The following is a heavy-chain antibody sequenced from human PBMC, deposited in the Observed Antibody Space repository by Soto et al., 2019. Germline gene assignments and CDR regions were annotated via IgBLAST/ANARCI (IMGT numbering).Heavy chain of an antibody. V-gene: IGHV4-61*01. Sequence: SETLSLTCTVSSGSVSSGSYDCSWIRQPPGKGLEWIGYIYYSGSTNYNPSLKSRVTISVDTSKNQFSLKLSSVTAADTAVYYCARSDGGSYEDRGGYCFDYWGQGTLVTVSS. D-gene: IGHD1-26*01. CDR1: SGSVSSGSYD. J-gene: IGHJ4*02. CDR2: IYYSGST. CDR3: ARSDGGSYEDRGGYCFDY.